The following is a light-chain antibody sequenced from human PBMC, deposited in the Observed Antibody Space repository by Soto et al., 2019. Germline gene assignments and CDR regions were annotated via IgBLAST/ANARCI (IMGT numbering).Light chain of an antibody. V-gene: IGKV3-20*01. Sequence: IVLTQSPATLSLSPGARATLSCRARQSFSSHFLAWYQQKPGQAPRLLIHGTSSRATGIPDRFSGSGSGTDFTLTINSLEPEDFAVYYCQHFGSSLRTFGQGTKVDIK. J-gene: IGKJ1*01. CDR1: QSFSSHF. CDR2: GTS. CDR3: QHFGSSLRT.